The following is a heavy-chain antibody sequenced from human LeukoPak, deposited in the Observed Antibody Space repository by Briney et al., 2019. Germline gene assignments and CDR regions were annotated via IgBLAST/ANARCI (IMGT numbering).Heavy chain of an antibody. V-gene: IGHV4-59*01. D-gene: IGHD2-21*02. CDR2: IYYSRST. J-gene: IGHJ5*02. Sequence: PSETLSLTCAVPGTSISPYYWSWIRQPPGNGREWIGYIYYSRSTNYIPSLKSRVTVSIDTSENQVSLILRSVAAADTAVYYCAREVGDSDSDNWFDPWGQGTLVTVSS. CDR1: GTSISPYY. CDR3: AREVGDSDSDNWFDP.